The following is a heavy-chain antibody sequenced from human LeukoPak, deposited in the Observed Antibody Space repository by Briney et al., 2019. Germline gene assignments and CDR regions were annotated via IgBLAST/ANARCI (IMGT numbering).Heavy chain of an antibody. J-gene: IGHJ5*02. CDR2: INRDGSRT. CDR1: GFTFSSNW. V-gene: IGHV3-74*01. D-gene: IGHD4/OR15-4a*01. Sequence: GGSLRLSCTASGFTFSSNWMHWVRHVPGKGLVWVSRINRDGSRTDYADSVKGRFTISRDNAKDTLYLQMNSLRAEDTAVYYCASEGGDYGDPWDQGTLVTVSS. CDR3: ASEGGDYGDP.